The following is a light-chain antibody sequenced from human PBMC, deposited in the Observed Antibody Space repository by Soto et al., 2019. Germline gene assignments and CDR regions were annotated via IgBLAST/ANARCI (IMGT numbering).Light chain of an antibody. V-gene: IGLV2-11*01. J-gene: IGLJ1*01. CDR3: CSYAGSYTYV. CDR2: DVS. CDR1: SSDVGGYDY. Sequence: QSVLTQPRSVSGAPGQSVTISCTGTSSDVGGYDYVSWYQQHPGKAPKLIIYDVSKRPSGVPDRFSVSKSGNTASLTISGLQAEDEADYYCCSYAGSYTYVFGTGTKVTVL.